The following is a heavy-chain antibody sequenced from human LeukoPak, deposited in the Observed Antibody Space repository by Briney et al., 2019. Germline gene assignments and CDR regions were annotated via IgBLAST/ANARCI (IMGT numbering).Heavy chain of an antibody. CDR3: AKDRWLQGYFDY. CDR1: GFTFRRFW. J-gene: IGHJ4*02. Sequence: GGSLRLSCVGSGFTFRRFWMSWVRQAPGKGLEWVAKIKEDGSDKDYVDSVKGRCTISRDNSKKTVYLQMNSLRTEDTAVYYCAKDRWLQGYFDYWGPGNPGHRLL. D-gene: IGHD5-24*01. CDR2: IKEDGSDK. V-gene: IGHV3-7*01.